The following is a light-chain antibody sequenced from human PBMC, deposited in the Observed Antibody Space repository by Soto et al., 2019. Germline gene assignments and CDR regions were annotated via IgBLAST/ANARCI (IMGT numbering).Light chain of an antibody. V-gene: IGKV3D-15*01. CDR1: QSISRY. Sequence: EIALTQSPATLSLSPGERATLSCRASQSISRYLAWYQQKPGQAPRLLIYGISTRATGVPARFSGSGSGTEFTLTINSLQSEDFAVYYCQQYNNWPRTFGQGTKVDI. CDR3: QQYNNWPRT. CDR2: GIS. J-gene: IGKJ1*01.